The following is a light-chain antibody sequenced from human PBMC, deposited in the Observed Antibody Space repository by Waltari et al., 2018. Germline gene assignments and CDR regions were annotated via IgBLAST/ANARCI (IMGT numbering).Light chain of an antibody. Sequence: QSALTQPAPVSGSPGQPITIPGTGPSNDVGGYKYFPWYQQHPGKAPKVLIYDVNNRPSGVSNRFSGSKSGNTASLTISGLQAEDEADYFCSSYTSSTSVIFGGGTKVTVL. CDR1: SNDVGGYKY. V-gene: IGLV2-14*03. CDR3: SSYTSSTSVI. CDR2: DVN. J-gene: IGLJ2*01.